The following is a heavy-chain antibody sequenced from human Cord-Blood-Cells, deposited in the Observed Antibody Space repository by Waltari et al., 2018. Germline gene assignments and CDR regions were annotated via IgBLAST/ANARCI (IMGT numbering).Heavy chain of an antibody. V-gene: IGHV1-3*01. CDR2: INAGNGNT. CDR3: ARAGEILYSSGWTSFDY. D-gene: IGHD6-19*01. CDR1: GYTFTSYA. J-gene: IGHJ4*02. Sequence: QVQLVQSGAEVKKPGASVKVSCKASGYTFTSYAMPWVRQAPGQRLEWMGWINAGNGNTKYSQKFQGRVTITRDTSASTAYMELSSLRSEDTAVYYCARAGEILYSSGWTSFDYWGQGTLVTVSS.